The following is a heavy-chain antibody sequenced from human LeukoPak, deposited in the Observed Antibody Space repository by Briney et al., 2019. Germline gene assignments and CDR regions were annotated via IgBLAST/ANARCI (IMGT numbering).Heavy chain of an antibody. J-gene: IGHJ4*02. D-gene: IGHD6-19*01. CDR2: ISGRRTTI. V-gene: IGHV3-48*01. CDR1: GFTFSGYS. CDR3: AKGPVAGPVVGAFY. Sequence: GGSLRLSCAASGFTFSGYSMDWLRQAPGKGLEWSSYISGRRTTIYSADPVKGRFTISRDNSKNTPYLQMYSLRAEDTAVYYWAKGPVAGPVVGAFYWGQGTLVTVS.